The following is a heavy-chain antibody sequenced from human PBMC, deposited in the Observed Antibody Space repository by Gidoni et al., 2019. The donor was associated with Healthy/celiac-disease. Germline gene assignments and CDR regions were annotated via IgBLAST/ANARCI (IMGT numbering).Heavy chain of an antibody. D-gene: IGHD2-15*01. CDR1: GGTFSSYA. Sequence: QVQLVQSGAEVKKPGSSVKVSCKASGGTFSSYAISWVRQAPVQGLEWMGGIIPIFGTANYAQKFQGRVTITAYESTSTAYMELSSLRSEDTAVYYCASGYCSGGSCYRYYFDYWGQGTLVTVSS. J-gene: IGHJ4*02. CDR2: IIPIFGTA. V-gene: IGHV1-69*01. CDR3: ASGYCSGGSCYRYYFDY.